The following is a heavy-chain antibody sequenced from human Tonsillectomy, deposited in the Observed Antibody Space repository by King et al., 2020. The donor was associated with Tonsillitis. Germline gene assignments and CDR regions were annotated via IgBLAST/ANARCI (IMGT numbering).Heavy chain of an antibody. CDR3: ARRLAGRSPACYYYMDV. CDR1: GDSVSSNSAA. CDR2: TYYRSKWDN. V-gene: IGHV6-1*01. Sequence: VQLQQSGPGLVKPSQTLSLTCAISGDSVSSNSAAWNWIRQSPSRGLEWLGRTYYRSKWDNDYEVSVKHRITINPDTPKNQFSLQLNSVTPEDTAVYYCARRLAGRSPACYYYMDVWGKGTTVTVSS. D-gene: IGHD3-10*01. J-gene: IGHJ6*03.